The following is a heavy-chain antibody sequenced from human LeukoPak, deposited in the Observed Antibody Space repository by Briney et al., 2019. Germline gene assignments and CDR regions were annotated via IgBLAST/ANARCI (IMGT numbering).Heavy chain of an antibody. J-gene: IGHJ4*02. V-gene: IGHV3-21*01. CDR2: ISSRSTYI. CDR1: GFNFGDNT. D-gene: IGHD3-3*01. CDR3: ATTIFGVVTQSY. Sequence: GGSLRLSCTASGFNFGDNTMHWVRQAPGKGLEWVSSISSRSTYINYGDSLKGRCTISRDNAGNSLHLQIDSLRDEGTAVYYCATTIFGVVTQSYWGQGTLLSVSS.